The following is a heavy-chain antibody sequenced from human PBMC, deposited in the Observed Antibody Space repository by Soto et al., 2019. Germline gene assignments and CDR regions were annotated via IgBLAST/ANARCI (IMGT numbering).Heavy chain of an antibody. CDR2: ISSSSSYI. D-gene: IGHD2-2*01. J-gene: IGHJ4*02. Sequence: GESLKISCAASGFTFSSYSMNWVRQAPGKGLEWVSSISSSSSYIYYADSVKGRFTISRDNAKNSLYLQMNSLRAEDTAVYYCARDRYCSSTSCYAEGVIDYWGQGTLVTVSS. V-gene: IGHV3-21*01. CDR3: ARDRYCSSTSCYAEGVIDY. CDR1: GFTFSSYS.